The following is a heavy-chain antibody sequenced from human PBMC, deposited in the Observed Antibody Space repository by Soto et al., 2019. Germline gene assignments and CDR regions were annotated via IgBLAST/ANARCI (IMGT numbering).Heavy chain of an antibody. CDR2: IIPVFGTT. CDR1: GGTFSNYT. Sequence: QVQLVQSGAEVKKPGSSVKVFCKASGGTFSNYTISWVRQAPGQGLELMGGIIPVFGTTDYEQKFQGRVTITADGSTSTAYMKLSSLRSADTAVYYCARSSPYIVVRNPTGNQYYYGMDVWGQGTTVTVSS. D-gene: IGHD5-12*01. CDR3: ARSSPYIVVRNPTGNQYYYGMDV. J-gene: IGHJ6*02. V-gene: IGHV1-69*01.